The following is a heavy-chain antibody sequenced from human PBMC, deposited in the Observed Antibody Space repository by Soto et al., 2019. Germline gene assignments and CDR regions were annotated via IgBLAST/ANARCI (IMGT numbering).Heavy chain of an antibody. V-gene: IGHV1-8*01. J-gene: IGHJ4*02. CDR1: GYTFTSYD. Sequence: QVQLVQSGAEVKTPGASVKVSCKTSGYTFTSYDINWVRQATGQGLEWMGWMNPDSGNRGYAQKFQGRVTMTTDTSISTAYMELSGLRSDDTAVYYCGSGWYGSRIDYWGQGTLVTVSS. D-gene: IGHD6-13*01. CDR3: GSGWYGSRIDY. CDR2: MNPDSGNR.